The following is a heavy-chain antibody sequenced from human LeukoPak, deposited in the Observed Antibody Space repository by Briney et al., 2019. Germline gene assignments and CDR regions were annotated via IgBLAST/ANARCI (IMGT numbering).Heavy chain of an antibody. CDR1: GYTFTSYA. CDR2: INTNTGNP. J-gene: IGHJ6*03. CDR3: ARAASGSYYWGYYYYYMDV. Sequence: ASVKVSCKASGYTFTSYAMNWVRQAPGQGLEFMGWINTNTGNPTYAQGFTGRLVFSLDTSVSTAYLQISSLKAEDTAVYYCARAASGSYYWGYYYYYMDVWGKGTTVTVSS. D-gene: IGHD3-10*01. V-gene: IGHV7-4-1*02.